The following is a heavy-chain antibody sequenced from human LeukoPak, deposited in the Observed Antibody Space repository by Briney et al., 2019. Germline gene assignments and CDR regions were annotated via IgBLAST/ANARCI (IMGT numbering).Heavy chain of an antibody. CDR1: GYTFIGYY. CDR2: INPNSGGT. CDR3: ATVDTAMERGLDY. D-gene: IGHD5-18*01. Sequence: ASVKVSCKASGYTFIGYYMHWVRQAPGQGLEWMGWINPNSGGTNYAQKFQGRVTMTRDTSISTAYVELSRLRSDDTAVYYCATVDTAMERGLDYWGQGTLVTVSS. V-gene: IGHV1-2*02. J-gene: IGHJ4*02.